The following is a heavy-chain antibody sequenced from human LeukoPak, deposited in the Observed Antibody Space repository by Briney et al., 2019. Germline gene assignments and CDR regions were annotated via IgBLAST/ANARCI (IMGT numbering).Heavy chain of an antibody. V-gene: IGHV1-2*02. Sequence: ASVKVSCKASGYTFTGYYMHWVRQAPGQGLEWMGWINPNSGGTNYAQKFQGRVTMTRDTSISTAYMELSRLRSDDTAVYYCAKTGNIVVVPAANPDFDYWGQGTLVTVSS. CDR1: GYTFTGYY. CDR3: AKTGNIVVVPAANPDFDY. CDR2: INPNSGGT. J-gene: IGHJ4*02. D-gene: IGHD2-2*01.